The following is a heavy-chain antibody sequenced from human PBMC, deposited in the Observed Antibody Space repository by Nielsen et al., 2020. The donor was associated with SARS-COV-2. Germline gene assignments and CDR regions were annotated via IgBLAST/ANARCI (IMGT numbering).Heavy chain of an antibody. J-gene: IGHJ4*02. Sequence: GESLKISCAASGFTFSSYSMNWVRQSPGKGLEWVSYISYSSGSTIYYADSVKGRFTISRDNDKNSLYLQMSSLRDEDTAVYYCLRGLVDYWGQGTLVTVSS. D-gene: IGHD3/OR15-3a*01. CDR3: LRGLVDY. CDR1: GFTFSSYS. CDR2: ISYSSGSTI. V-gene: IGHV3-48*02.